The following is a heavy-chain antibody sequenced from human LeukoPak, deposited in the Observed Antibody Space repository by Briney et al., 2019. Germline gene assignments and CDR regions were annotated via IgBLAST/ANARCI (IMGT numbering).Heavy chain of an antibody. J-gene: IGHJ4*02. CDR1: GFTFSSYG. V-gene: IGHV3-30*02. Sequence: GGSLRLSCAASGFTFSSYGMHWVRQAPGKGLEWVAFIRYDGSNKYYADSVKGRFTISRDNSKNTLYLQMNSLRAEDTAVYYCAKDRSFIDEAGYFDYWGQGTLVTASS. D-gene: IGHD1-26*01. CDR2: IRYDGSNK. CDR3: AKDRSFIDEAGYFDY.